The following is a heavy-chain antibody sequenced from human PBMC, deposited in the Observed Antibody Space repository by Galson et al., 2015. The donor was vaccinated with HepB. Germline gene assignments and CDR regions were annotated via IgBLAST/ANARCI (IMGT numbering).Heavy chain of an antibody. Sequence: SVKVSCKASGGTFSSYAINWVRQAPGQGLEWMGGIIPIFGTANYAQKFQGRVTITADESTSTAYMELSSLRSEDTAVYYCASNSGYSSSWHGDYWGQGTLVTVSS. D-gene: IGHD6-13*01. V-gene: IGHV1-69*13. CDR2: IIPIFGTA. CDR1: GGTFSSYA. J-gene: IGHJ4*02. CDR3: ASNSGYSSSWHGDY.